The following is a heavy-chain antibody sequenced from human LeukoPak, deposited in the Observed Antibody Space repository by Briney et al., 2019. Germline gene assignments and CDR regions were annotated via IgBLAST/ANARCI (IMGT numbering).Heavy chain of an antibody. V-gene: IGHV4-61*02. Sequence: PSQTLSLTCTVSGGSISSGSYYWSWIRQPPGKGLEWIGRIYTSGSTNYNPSLKSRVTISVDTSKHQFSLKLSSVTAADTAVYYCARDQGYCSSTSCFRWFDPWGQGTLVTVSS. J-gene: IGHJ5*02. CDR1: GGSISSGSYY. CDR3: ARDQGYCSSTSCFRWFDP. D-gene: IGHD2-2*01. CDR2: IYTSGST.